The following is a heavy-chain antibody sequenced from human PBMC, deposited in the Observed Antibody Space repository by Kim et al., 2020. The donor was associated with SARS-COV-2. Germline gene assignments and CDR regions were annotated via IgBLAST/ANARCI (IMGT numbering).Heavy chain of an antibody. CDR2: IIPIFGTA. Sequence: SVKVSCKASGGTFSSYAISWVRQAPGQGLEWMGGIIPIFGTANYAQKFQGRVTITADESTSTAYMELSSLRSEDTAVYYCARDRGANDAFDIWGQGTMVTVSS. J-gene: IGHJ3*02. V-gene: IGHV1-69*13. CDR1: GGTFSSYA. CDR3: ARDRGANDAFDI.